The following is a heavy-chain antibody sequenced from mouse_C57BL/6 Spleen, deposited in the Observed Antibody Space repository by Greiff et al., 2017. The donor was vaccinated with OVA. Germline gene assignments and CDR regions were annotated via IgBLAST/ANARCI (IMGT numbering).Heavy chain of an antibody. J-gene: IGHJ1*03. V-gene: IGHV2-2*01. CDR2: VWSGGSA. D-gene: IGHD2-4*01. CDR1: GFSLTSYG. Sequence: VQLKESGPGLVQPSQSLSITCTVSGFSLTSYGVPWVRQSPGKGLEWLGVVWSGGSADYNAAFISRLSIIKDNSKSQVFFQMNSLQADDTAIYYCARTPYDYDGNWYFDVWGTGTTVTVSS. CDR3: ARTPYDYDGNWYFDV.